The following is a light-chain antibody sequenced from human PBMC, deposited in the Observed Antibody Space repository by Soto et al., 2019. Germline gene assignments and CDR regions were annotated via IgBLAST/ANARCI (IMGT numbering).Light chain of an antibody. CDR1: SSDVGAYTF. CDR3: ISYTSSSTHV. J-gene: IGLJ1*01. CDR2: DVS. V-gene: IGLV2-14*03. Sequence: QSALTQPASVSGSPGQSITISCTGTSSDVGAYTFVSWYQQHPDKVPKLMIFDVSRRPSGVSDRFSGSKSGNTASLTISGLQPDDEADYYCISYTSSSTHVFGRGTKLTVL.